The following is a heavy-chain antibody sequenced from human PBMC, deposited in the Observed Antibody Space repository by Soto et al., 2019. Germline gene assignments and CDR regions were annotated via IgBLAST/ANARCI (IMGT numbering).Heavy chain of an antibody. V-gene: IGHV3-48*01. Sequence: GGSLRLSCAASGFTFSSYSMNWVRQAPGKGLEGVYYISSIISTIYYADSVKGRFTISRDNAKNSLYLQMNSLRAEDTAVYYCARVEGRSFDYWGQGTLVTVSS. CDR1: GFTFSSYS. J-gene: IGHJ4*02. CDR2: ISSIISTI. CDR3: ARVEGRSFDY. D-gene: IGHD2-15*01.